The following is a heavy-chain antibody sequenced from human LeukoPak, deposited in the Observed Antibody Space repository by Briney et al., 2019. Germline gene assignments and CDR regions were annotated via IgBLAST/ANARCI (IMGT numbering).Heavy chain of an antibody. Sequence: GGSLRLSCAASGFTFSSYGMHWVRQAPGRGLEWVAFIRYDGNNKDYADSVKGRFTISRDNSKNTLFLQMNSLRAEDTALYYCARDHDSSSCPYFDYWGQGTLVTVSS. CDR2: IRYDGNNK. V-gene: IGHV3-30*02. CDR1: GFTFSSYG. D-gene: IGHD6-13*01. CDR3: ARDHDSSSCPYFDY. J-gene: IGHJ4*02.